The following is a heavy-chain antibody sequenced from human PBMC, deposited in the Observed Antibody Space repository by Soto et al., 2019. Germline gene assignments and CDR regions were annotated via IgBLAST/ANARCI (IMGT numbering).Heavy chain of an antibody. V-gene: IGHV1-69*01. J-gene: IGHJ4*02. CDR3: ARLFGYSYGRNFDY. Sequence: QVQLVQSGAEVKKPGSSVKVSCKASGGTFSSYAISWVRQAPGQGLEWMGGIIPIFGTANYAQKFQGRVTITADESTSTAYMELSSLRSEDTAVYYCARLFGYSYGRNFDYWGQGTLVTVSS. D-gene: IGHD5-18*01. CDR2: IIPIFGTA. CDR1: GGTFSSYA.